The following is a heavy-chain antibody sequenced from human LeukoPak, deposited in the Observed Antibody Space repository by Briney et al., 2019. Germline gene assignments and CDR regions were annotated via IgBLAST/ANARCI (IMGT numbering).Heavy chain of an antibody. D-gene: IGHD2-15*01. CDR3: ARPSYSYCSGGSCYSGY. Sequence: GGSLRLSCAASGFTFSSHWMTWVRQAPGKGLECVANIKQDGSEKYYVDSVKGRFTISRDNAKNSLYLQLNSLRAEDTAVYYCARPSYSYCSGGSCYSGYWGQGTLVTVSS. CDR1: GFTFSSHW. CDR2: IKQDGSEK. J-gene: IGHJ4*02. V-gene: IGHV3-7*04.